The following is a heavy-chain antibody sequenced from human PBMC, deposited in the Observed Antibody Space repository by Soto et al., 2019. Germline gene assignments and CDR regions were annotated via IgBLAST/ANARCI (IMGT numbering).Heavy chain of an antibody. CDR1: VFTFSSYS. CDR3: ARSIEYSSPPLYYYYMDV. J-gene: IGHJ6*03. V-gene: IGHV3-48*01. CDR2: ISSSSSTI. D-gene: IGHD6-6*01. Sequence: EVQLVESGGGLVQPGGSLRLSCAASVFTFSSYSMNWVRQAPGKGLEWVSYISSSSSTIYYADSVKGRFTISRDNAKNSLYLQMNSLRAEDTAVYYCARSIEYSSPPLYYYYMDVWGKGTTVTVSS.